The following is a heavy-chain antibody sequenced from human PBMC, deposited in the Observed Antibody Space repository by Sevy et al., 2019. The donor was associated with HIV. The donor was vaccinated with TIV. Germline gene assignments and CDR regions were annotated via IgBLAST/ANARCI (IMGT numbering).Heavy chain of an antibody. D-gene: IGHD3-22*01. CDR2: ISGSGGSGDKT. Sequence: GGSLRLSCAASGFTFSSYAMNWVRQAPGKGLEWVSGISGSGGSGDKTNYAESVKGRLTISRDDSKNSLYLQLNSLRAEDTAIYYCARKYDSSGYFDYWGQGTLVTVSS. J-gene: IGHJ4*02. V-gene: IGHV3-23*01. CDR1: GFTFSSYA. CDR3: ARKYDSSGYFDY.